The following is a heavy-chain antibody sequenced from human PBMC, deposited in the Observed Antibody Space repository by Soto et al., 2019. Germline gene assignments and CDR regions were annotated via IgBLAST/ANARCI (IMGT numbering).Heavy chain of an antibody. CDR3: TKRRSARPGFDAFDL. CDR2: ISGDSGSS. CDR1: GFTFEAYS. Sequence: GGSLRLSCAASGFTFEAYSLHWVRQLPGKGLEWVAGISGDSGSSGYADSVRGRFTVSRDNAKNSLFRQMSSLSPEDTALYYCTKRRSARPGFDAFDLWGQGTMVTVSS. J-gene: IGHJ3*01. V-gene: IGHV3-9*01.